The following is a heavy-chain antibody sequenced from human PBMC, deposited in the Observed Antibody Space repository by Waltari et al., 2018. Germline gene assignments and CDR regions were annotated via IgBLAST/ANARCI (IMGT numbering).Heavy chain of an antibody. D-gene: IGHD4-17*01. J-gene: IGHJ4*02. CDR3: ARGGYGLDYFDY. CDR1: GFTFSPYA. Sequence: QVQLVESGGGVVQPGRSLRLSCAASGFTFSPYAMHWVRQAPGKGLEWGAVISYDGSNKYHADSVKGRFTISRDNSKNTLYLQMNSLTTEDTAVYYCARGGYGLDYFDYWGQGTLVTVSS. V-gene: IGHV3-30-3*01. CDR2: ISYDGSNK.